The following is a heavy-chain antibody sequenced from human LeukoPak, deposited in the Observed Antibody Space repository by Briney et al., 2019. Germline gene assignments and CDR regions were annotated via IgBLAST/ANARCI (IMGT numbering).Heavy chain of an antibody. D-gene: IGHD6-13*01. CDR2: IYYSGTT. Sequence: SETLSLTCIVSGGSISNYYWSWIWQPPGKGLEWIAPIYYSGTTNYNPTLKSRVTISVDTTRNQFSLKLSSVTAADTAVYYCARAYSPPQWSPFDYWGQGTLVTVSS. V-gene: IGHV4-59*01. J-gene: IGHJ4*02. CDR1: GGSISNYY. CDR3: ARAYSPPQWSPFDY.